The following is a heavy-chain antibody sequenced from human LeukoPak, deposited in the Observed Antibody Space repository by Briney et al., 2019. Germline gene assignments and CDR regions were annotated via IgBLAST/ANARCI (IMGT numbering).Heavy chain of an antibody. V-gene: IGHV3-23*01. CDR2: LIENGATT. Sequence: GGSLRLSCAASGFTFSSHAMSWVRRAPGKGLEWVSGLIENGATTYYADSVKGRFTISRDNAKNSLYLQMNSLRAEDTAIYYCTRVGYIDEGIDYWGQGTLVTVSS. J-gene: IGHJ4*02. D-gene: IGHD5-24*01. CDR3: TRVGYIDEGIDY. CDR1: GFTFSSHA.